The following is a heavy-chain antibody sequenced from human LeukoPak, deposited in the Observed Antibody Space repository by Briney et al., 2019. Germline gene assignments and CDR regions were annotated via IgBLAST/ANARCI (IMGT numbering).Heavy chain of an antibody. J-gene: IGHJ4*02. CDR2: ISGSGDST. CDR3: AKGVYSVFPDSRVLDY. D-gene: IGHD5/OR15-5a*01. Sequence: GGSLRLSCAASGFTFNNYAMNWVRQAPGKGLEWVSIISGSGDSTYYANSVKGRFTISRGNSKNTLYLQMSSLSAEDTAVYYCAKGVYSVFPDSRVLDYWGQGTLVTVSS. CDR1: GFTFNNYA. V-gene: IGHV3-23*01.